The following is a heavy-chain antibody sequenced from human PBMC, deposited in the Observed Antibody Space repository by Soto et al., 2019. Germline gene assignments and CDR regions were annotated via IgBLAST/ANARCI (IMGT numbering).Heavy chain of an antibody. CDR1: GGSIISYD. CDR2: TXYSGST. V-gene: IGHV4-59*01. Sequence: TXXTLCLSCTVAGGSIISYDWSWIRQPPGKGLEXIGYTXYSGSTNYNPXXKSRVTIXXDTYTNHFSLKLSSVTAADTAVYYCARGYGMDVWGQGTTVTVSS. J-gene: IGHJ6*02. CDR3: ARGYGMDV.